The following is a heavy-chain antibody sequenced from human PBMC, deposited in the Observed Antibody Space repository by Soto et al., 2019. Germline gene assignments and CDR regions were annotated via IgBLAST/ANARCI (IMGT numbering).Heavy chain of an antibody. CDR2: ISSSSTI. D-gene: IGHD3-10*01. V-gene: IGHV3-48*02. CDR1: GFTFSSYS. J-gene: IGHJ6*02. CDR3: ARDTILWFGELLSYYYYGMDV. Sequence: GGSLRLSCAASGFTFSSYSMNWVRQAPGKGLEWVSYISSSSTIYYADSVKGRFTISRDNAKNSLYLQMNSLRDEDTAVYYCARDTILWFGELLSYYYYGMDVWGQGTTVTV.